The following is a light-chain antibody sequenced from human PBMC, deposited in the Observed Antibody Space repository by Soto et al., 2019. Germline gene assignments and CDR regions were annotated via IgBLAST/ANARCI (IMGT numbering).Light chain of an antibody. CDR1: FSDVGGYDY. CDR3: TSYAGSNIPVV. V-gene: IGLV2-14*01. Sequence: QSALTQPASVSGSPGQSIAISCTGTFSDVGGYDYVSWYQQHPDKAPKLMIYEVTKRPSGVSNRFSGSKSGNTASLTISGLQPEDEADYYCTSYAGSNIPVVFGGGTKVTVL. CDR2: EVT. J-gene: IGLJ2*01.